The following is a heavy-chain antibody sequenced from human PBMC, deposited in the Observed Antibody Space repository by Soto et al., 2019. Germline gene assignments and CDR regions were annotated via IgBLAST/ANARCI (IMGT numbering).Heavy chain of an antibody. V-gene: IGHV3-30-3*01. CDR2: ISDDGSNK. J-gene: IGHJ4*02. CDR3: ARDRFASSWSYFDY. D-gene: IGHD6-13*01. CDR1: GFTFSNYA. Sequence: QVQLVESGGGVVQPGRSLRLSCAASGFTFSNYALHWVRQAPGKGLEWVVVISDDGSNKYYADSVKGRFTISRDNSKNTLYLQMNSLRAEDTAMYYCARDRFASSWSYFDYWGQGTPVTVSS.